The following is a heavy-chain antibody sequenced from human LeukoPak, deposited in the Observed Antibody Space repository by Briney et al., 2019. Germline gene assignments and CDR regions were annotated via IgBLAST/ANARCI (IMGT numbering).Heavy chain of an antibody. Sequence: PSETLSLTCAVYGGSFSGYYWSWIRQPPGKGLEWIGYIYYSGSTNYNPSLKSRVTISVDTSKNQFSLKLSSVTAADTAVYYCARGGFGERPDYYFDYWGQGTLVTVSS. CDR1: GGSFSGYY. CDR3: ARGGFGERPDYYFDY. V-gene: IGHV4-59*01. CDR2: IYYSGST. D-gene: IGHD3-10*01. J-gene: IGHJ4*02.